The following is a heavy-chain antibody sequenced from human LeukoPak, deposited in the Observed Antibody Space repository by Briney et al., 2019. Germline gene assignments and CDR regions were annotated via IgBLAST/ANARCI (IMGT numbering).Heavy chain of an antibody. J-gene: IGHJ5*02. V-gene: IGHV1-2*02. D-gene: IGHD5-12*01. CDR3: ARRSYSGYDPDLNWFDP. Sequence: ASVKVSCKASGYTFTGYYMHWVRQAPGQGLEWMGWINPNSGGTNYAQKFQGRVTMTRDTSISTAYMELSRLRSDDTAVYYCARRSYSGYDPDLNWFDPWGRGTLVTVSS. CDR1: GYTFTGYY. CDR2: INPNSGGT.